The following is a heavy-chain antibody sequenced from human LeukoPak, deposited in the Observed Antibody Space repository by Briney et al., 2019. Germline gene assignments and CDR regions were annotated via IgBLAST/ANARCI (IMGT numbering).Heavy chain of an antibody. D-gene: IGHD3-10*01. CDR1: GFTFSSYG. CDR2: VRHNGGDK. CDR3: AKDKFLWFGGDANYYMDV. V-gene: IGHV3-30*02. J-gene: IGHJ6*03. Sequence: GGSLRLSCAASGFTFSSYGMHWVRQVPGKGLEWVAYVRHNGGDKYYADSVKGRFTISRDNSKNTLYLQMNSLRAEDTAVYYCAKDKFLWFGGDANYYMDVWGKGTTVTISS.